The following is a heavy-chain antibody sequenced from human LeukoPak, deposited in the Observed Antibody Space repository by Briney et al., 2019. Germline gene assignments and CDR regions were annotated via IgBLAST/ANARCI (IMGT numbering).Heavy chain of an antibody. V-gene: IGHV1-2*02. CDR2: IDPNTGGT. Sequence: GASVKVSCKASGYTFTDYYMHWVQQAPGQGLEWMGRIDPNTGGTDSAQKFQGRVTMSTDTSISTAYMELGSLNSDDTAVYYCAPGTMTYDYWGQGTLITVSS. CDR3: APGTMTYDY. J-gene: IGHJ4*02. CDR1: GYTFTDYY. D-gene: IGHD1-26*01.